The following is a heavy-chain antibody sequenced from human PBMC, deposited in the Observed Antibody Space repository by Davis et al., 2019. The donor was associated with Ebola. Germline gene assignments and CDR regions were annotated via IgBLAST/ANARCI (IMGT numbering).Heavy chain of an antibody. CDR1: GYTLTELS. J-gene: IGHJ4*02. V-gene: IGHV1-24*01. D-gene: IGHD6-19*01. CDR3: ARASFGYNSGWYADY. Sequence: ASVKVSCKVSGYTLTELSMHWVRQAPGKGLEWMGGFDPEDGETIYAQRFQGRVTITTDTSASTVYLDLTSLRSDDTAVFYCARASFGYNSGWYADYWGPGSLVTVSS. CDR2: FDPEDGET.